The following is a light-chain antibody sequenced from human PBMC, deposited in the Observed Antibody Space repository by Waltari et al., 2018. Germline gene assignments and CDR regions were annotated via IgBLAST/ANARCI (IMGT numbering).Light chain of an antibody. CDR3: LVWHSTIDHQGV. V-gene: IGLV3-21*04. CDR1: NIGSKS. J-gene: IGLJ2*01. Sequence: SYVVTQSPSVSVAPGETARITCGGDNIGSKSVHWYQQRPGQAPVLVISYDSDRPAGVPERLPGPNSGNTATLTISWVEAEDEADYYCLVWHSTIDHQGVFGGGTKLTVL. CDR2: YDS.